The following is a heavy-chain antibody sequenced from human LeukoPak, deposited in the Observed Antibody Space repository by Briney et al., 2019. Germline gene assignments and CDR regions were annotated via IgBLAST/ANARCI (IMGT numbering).Heavy chain of an antibody. D-gene: IGHD6-6*01. CDR2: INPSGDST. CDR1: GYTFTSNH. CDR3: AKIAARDTGEGY. J-gene: IGHJ4*02. V-gene: IGHV1-46*01. Sequence: ASVKISCKASGYTFTSNHIHWVRQAPGQGLEWMGVINPSGDSTSYAPNFQGRVTVTRDTSTSTVYMELSSLRSEDTAMYYCAKIAARDTGEGYWGQGTLVTVSS.